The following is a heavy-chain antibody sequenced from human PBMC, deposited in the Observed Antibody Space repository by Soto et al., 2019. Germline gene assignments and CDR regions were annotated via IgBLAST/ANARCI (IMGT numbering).Heavy chain of an antibody. CDR1: GGSISSGGYS. V-gene: IGHV4-30-2*01. Sequence: QLQLQESGSGLVKPSQTLSLTCAVSGGSISSGGYSWSWIRQPPGEGLEWIGYIYQSGTTYYTPSLKSRVTISVDRSKNQFSLHLSSVTAADTAVYYCARGTSWNYPFDHWGQGTLVTVSS. CDR2: IYQSGTT. J-gene: IGHJ4*02. D-gene: IGHD1-7*01. CDR3: ARGTSWNYPFDH.